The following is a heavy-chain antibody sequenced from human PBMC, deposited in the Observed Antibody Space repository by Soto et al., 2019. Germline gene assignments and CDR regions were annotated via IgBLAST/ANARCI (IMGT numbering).Heavy chain of an antibody. CDR3: ARRSSSSRSCDY. CDR1: RYSFTRYW. V-gene: IGHV5-51*01. D-gene: IGHD6-6*01. Sequence: GESLKISCKVSRYSFTRYWIGWVLQMPGKGLEWMGIIYPGDSDTRYSPSFQGQVTISADKSISTAYLQWSSLKASDTAMYYCARRSSSSRSCDYWGQGTLVTVSS. J-gene: IGHJ4*02. CDR2: IYPGDSDT.